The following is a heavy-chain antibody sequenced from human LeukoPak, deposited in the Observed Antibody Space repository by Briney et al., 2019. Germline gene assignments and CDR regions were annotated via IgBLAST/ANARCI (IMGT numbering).Heavy chain of an antibody. CDR3: ASATTVTLYYYYYMDV. V-gene: IGHV4-39*01. CDR2: MYYSGTS. Sequence: SETLSLTCTVSGASITNNAYYWGWIRQPPGKGLEWIGSMYYSGTSYYNPSLKSRVSISRDTSKSQFSLKLSSVTAADTAVYYCASATTVTLYYYYYMDVWGKGTTVTVSS. CDR1: GASITNNAYY. J-gene: IGHJ6*03. D-gene: IGHD4-17*01.